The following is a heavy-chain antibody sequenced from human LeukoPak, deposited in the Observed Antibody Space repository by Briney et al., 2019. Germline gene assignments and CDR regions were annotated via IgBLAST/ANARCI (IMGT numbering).Heavy chain of an antibody. CDR3: ARTILDDYVWGSYHHFDY. Sequence: SETLSLTCAVSGGSISSGGYSWSWIRQPPGKGLEWIGYIYHSGSTYYNPSLKSRVTISVDTSKNQFSLKLSSVTAADTAVYYCARTILDDYVWGSYHHFDYWGQGTLVTVSS. CDR2: IYHSGST. J-gene: IGHJ4*02. CDR1: GGSISSGGYS. D-gene: IGHD3-16*02. V-gene: IGHV4-30-2*01.